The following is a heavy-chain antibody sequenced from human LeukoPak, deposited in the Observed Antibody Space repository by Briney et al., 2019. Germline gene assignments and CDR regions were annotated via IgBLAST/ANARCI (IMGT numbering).Heavy chain of an antibody. CDR1: GFTFTTYA. CDR2: INCNGENT. Sequence: GGSLTLSCAASGFTFTTYALSWVPQAPGKGVEWVRTINCNGENTYCADSVRGRFTISRDTSRNTLYLPMTRLSAEDTALYYCAKRWFGQLGVDWFDPWGQGTLVTVSS. CDR3: AKRWFGQLGVDWFDP. V-gene: IGHV3-23*01. D-gene: IGHD3-10*01. J-gene: IGHJ5*02.